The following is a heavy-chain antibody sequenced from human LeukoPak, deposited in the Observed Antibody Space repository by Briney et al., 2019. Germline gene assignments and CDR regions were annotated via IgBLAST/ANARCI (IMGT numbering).Heavy chain of an antibody. CDR3: AKDRGPFDY. D-gene: IGHD3/OR15-3a*01. CDR2: VSGSGVTT. J-gene: IGHJ4*02. CDR1: GFTFSSYA. V-gene: IGHV3-23*01. Sequence: PGGSLRLSCAASGFTFSSYALNWVRQAPGKGLEWVSAVSGSGVTTYYADSVKGRFTISRDNSKDTLYLQMNRLRAEDTAVYYCAKDRGPFDYWGQGTLVTVSS.